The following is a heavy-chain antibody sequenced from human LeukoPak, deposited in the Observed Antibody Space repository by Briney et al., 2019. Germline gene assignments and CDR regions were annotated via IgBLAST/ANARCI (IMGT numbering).Heavy chain of an antibody. CDR2: INQDGSEK. Sequence: GGSLRLSCAASGLTFSSYWMSWVRQAPGKGLEWVANINQDGSEKNYVDSVKGRFTISRDNAKNSLYLQMNSLRAEDTAVYYCARGRYCSGHNCYFDYWGQGTLVTVSS. V-gene: IGHV3-7*02. J-gene: IGHJ4*02. CDR1: GLTFSSYW. D-gene: IGHD2-15*01. CDR3: ARGRYCSGHNCYFDY.